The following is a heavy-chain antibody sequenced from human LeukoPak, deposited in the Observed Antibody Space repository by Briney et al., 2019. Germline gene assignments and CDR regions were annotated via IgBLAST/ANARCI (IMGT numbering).Heavy chain of an antibody. V-gene: IGHV4-28*01. CDR3: ASNVDRVMVGGGWFDP. J-gene: IGHJ5*02. D-gene: IGHD5-18*01. CDR1: GYSISRSNW. Sequence: PSGTPCLTCAVSGYSISRSNWWGWIRQPPGKGRKGFGFFYYSGSTYYNPSLKSRVTMSVDKSKNQFSLKLSSVTAVDTAVYYCASNVDRVMVGGGWFDPWGQGTLVTVSS. CDR2: FYYSGST.